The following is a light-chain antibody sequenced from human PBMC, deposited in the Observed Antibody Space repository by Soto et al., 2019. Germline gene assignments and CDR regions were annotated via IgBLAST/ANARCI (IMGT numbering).Light chain of an antibody. CDR2: DVN. Sequence: QSALTQPPSASGSPGQSVTISCTGTSSDVGGYNFVSWYQQHPGKAPQLMIYDVNKRPSGVPDRFSGSKSGNTASLTGAGLQAEDEADYYCSSYAGSNNFVFGTGTKVTVL. CDR1: SSDVGGYNF. V-gene: IGLV2-8*01. J-gene: IGLJ1*01. CDR3: SSYAGSNNFV.